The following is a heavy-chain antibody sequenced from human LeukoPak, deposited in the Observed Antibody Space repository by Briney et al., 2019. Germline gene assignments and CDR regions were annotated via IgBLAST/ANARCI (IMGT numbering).Heavy chain of an antibody. CDR1: GYSFTSYW. Sequence: GESLKISCKGSGYSFTSYWIGWVRQMPGKGLEWMGIIYPGDSDTRYSPSFQGQVTISADKSISTAYLQWSSLKASDTAMYYCARRAHDFWSDLYYYYMDVWGKGTTVTVSS. CDR3: ARRAHDFWSDLYYYYMDV. CDR2: IYPGDSDT. J-gene: IGHJ6*03. V-gene: IGHV5-51*01. D-gene: IGHD3-3*01.